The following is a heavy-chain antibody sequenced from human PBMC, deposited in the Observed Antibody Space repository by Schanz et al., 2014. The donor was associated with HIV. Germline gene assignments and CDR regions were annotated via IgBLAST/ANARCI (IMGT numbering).Heavy chain of an antibody. D-gene: IGHD6-19*01. CDR3: ARGHTSGLFQGGPDS. Sequence: QAQLVESGGGVVQPGGSLRLSCAASGFTFSSYGMHWVRQAPGKGLEWVAVIWYDGSNKYYADSVKGRFTISRDNSKNTLYLQMDRLRSEGTAVYYCARGHTSGLFQGGPDSWGQGTLVTVSS. CDR2: IWYDGSNK. J-gene: IGHJ4*02. V-gene: IGHV3-33*08. CDR1: GFTFSSYG.